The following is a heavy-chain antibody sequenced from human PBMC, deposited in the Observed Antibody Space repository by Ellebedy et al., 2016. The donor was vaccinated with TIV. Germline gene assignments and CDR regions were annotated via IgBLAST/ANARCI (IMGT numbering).Heavy chain of an antibody. Sequence: PGGSLRLSCAASGFTFSRYAMSWVRQAPGKGLEWVSASSGSGGSPYYADSVKGRFTISRDNSKNTLYLQMNRLRAEDTAVYYSAKDRYDVATSGNPLDAFDIWGQGTRVTVSS. CDR3: AKDRYDVATSGNPLDAFDI. CDR1: GFTFSRYA. V-gene: IGHV3-23*01. D-gene: IGHD3-16*01. J-gene: IGHJ3*02. CDR2: SSGSGGSP.